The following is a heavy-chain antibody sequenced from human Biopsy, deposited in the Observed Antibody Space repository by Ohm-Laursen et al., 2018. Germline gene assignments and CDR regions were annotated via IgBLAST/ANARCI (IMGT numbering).Heavy chain of an antibody. CDR1: GFPFSNAC. Sequence: SLRLSCTASGFPFSNACMTWVRQAPGKGLEWVSSISASGNHIYYTDSVKGRFTVSRNNGKNSVYLQMNSLRVEDTAVYYCARDGEAKYCKHGVCPSDFWGQGTLVTVPS. CDR3: ARDGEAKYCKHGVCPSDF. CDR2: ISASGNHI. D-gene: IGHD2-8*01. V-gene: IGHV3-21*01. J-gene: IGHJ4*02.